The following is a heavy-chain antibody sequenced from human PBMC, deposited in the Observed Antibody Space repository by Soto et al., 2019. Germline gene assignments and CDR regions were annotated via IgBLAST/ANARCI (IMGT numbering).Heavy chain of an antibody. Sequence: QVQLVQSGAEVKKPGSSVKVSCKASGGTFSSYAISWVRQAPGQGLEWMGGIIPIFGTANYAQKFQGRVTITADESTSTAYMELSSLRSEDTAVYYCAREQGADDSSGYYGPYYFDYWGQGTLVTVSS. CDR3: AREQGADDSSGYYGPYYFDY. J-gene: IGHJ4*02. CDR1: GGTFSSYA. V-gene: IGHV1-69*01. CDR2: IIPIFGTA. D-gene: IGHD3-22*01.